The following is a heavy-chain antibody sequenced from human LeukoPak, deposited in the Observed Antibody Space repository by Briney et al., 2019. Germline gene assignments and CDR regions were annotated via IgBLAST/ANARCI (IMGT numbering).Heavy chain of an antibody. J-gene: IGHJ4*02. CDR2: INQDGSEI. Sequence: GGSLRLSCAGSGFPFTSYWMNWVRQSPGKGLEWVANINQDGSEIYYADSVKGRFTLSRDNAENSVYLQMNNLRAAETAVYYCATLNWGNLDFWGQGTQVTVSS. CDR3: ATLNWGNLDF. CDR1: GFPFTSYW. D-gene: IGHD7-27*01. V-gene: IGHV3-7*01.